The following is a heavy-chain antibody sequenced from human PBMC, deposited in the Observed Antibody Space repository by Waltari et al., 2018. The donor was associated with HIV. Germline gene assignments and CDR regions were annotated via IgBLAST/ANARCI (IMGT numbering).Heavy chain of an antibody. CDR3: VRAAIYSRGCFDY. Sequence: QVQLVQSGAEVKKPGAPVKVSCNASGYTFTSSDINWVRQATGQGLEWMGWMNPNRGDTGYAQKFQGRITMTSNTSISTVYMELSSLTSEETAVYYCVRAAIYSRGCFDYWGQGTLVTVSS. J-gene: IGHJ4*02. V-gene: IGHV1-8*01. CDR1: GYTFTSSD. CDR2: MNPNRGDT. D-gene: IGHD6-19*01.